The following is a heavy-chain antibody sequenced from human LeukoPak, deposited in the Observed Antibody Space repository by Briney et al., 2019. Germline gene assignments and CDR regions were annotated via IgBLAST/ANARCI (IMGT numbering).Heavy chain of an antibody. V-gene: IGHV4-59*01. D-gene: IGHD1-1*01. CDR2: IYHSGST. CDR3: ARGRGRHAFDI. Sequence: SETLSLTCTVSGGSISTYYWSWIRQPPGKGLEWIGYIYHSGSTNYNPSLKSRVTISVDTSKNQFSLKLSSVTAADTALYYCARGRGRHAFDIWGQGTMVTVSS. CDR1: GGSISTYY. J-gene: IGHJ3*02.